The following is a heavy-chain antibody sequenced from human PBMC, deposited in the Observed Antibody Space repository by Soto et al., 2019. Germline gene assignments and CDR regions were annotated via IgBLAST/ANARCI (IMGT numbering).Heavy chain of an antibody. V-gene: IGHV3-23*01. CDR2: ISGSGGDI. CDR3: ATHSWDH. Sequence: EVQLSESGGGLVQPGGSLRLSCAASGLTFSRADLSWFRQAPGKGLEWVSAISGSGGDIHYADSVKGRFTVSRDNPKNTLFLQMSSLRVDDTAIYYCATHSWDHWGQGTLVTVSS. J-gene: IGHJ4*02. CDR1: GLTFSRAD.